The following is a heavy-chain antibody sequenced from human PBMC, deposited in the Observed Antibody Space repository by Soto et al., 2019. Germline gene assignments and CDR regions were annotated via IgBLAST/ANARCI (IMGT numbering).Heavy chain of an antibody. CDR2: FYYTGNT. Sequence: QLQLQESGPGLVKPSETLSLTCTVSGGSINSGSYYWGWIRQPPGKGLEWIGNFYYTGNTYYNPSLKSRVTISVDTSETQFSLKLSSVTAADTAVYYCASAGDYCSSGTHCHLFDHWGQGTLVTVSS. CDR3: ASAGDYCSSGTHCHLFDH. CDR1: GGSINSGSYY. D-gene: IGHD2-15*01. J-gene: IGHJ4*02. V-gene: IGHV4-39*01.